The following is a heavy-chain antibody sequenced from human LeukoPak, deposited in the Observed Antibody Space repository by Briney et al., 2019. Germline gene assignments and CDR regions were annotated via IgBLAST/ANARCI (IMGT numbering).Heavy chain of an antibody. J-gene: IGHJ4*02. Sequence: ASVTVSCKASGYTFTGYYVLWVRQAPGQGLEWMGWINPNSGGTNYAQKFQGRVTMTRDTAISTAYMELSRLSSDGTAVYYCARDHSGWSTDYWGQGTLVTVSS. D-gene: IGHD6-19*01. CDR1: GYTFTGYY. CDR2: INPNSGGT. V-gene: IGHV1-2*02. CDR3: ARDHSGWSTDY.